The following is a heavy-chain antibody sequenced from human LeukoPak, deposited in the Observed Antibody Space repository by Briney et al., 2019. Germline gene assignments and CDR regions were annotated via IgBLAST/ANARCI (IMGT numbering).Heavy chain of an antibody. J-gene: IGHJ6*03. CDR3: ARARQWLVRSYMDV. V-gene: IGHV1-8*01. CDR1: GYTFTSYD. CDR2: MNANSGNT. D-gene: IGHD6-19*01. Sequence: ASVKVSCKASGYTFTSYDINWVRQATGQGLEWMGWMNANSGNTGYAQKFQGRVTMTRDTSISTAYMELSRLRSDDTAVYYCARARQWLVRSYMDVWGKGTTVTISS.